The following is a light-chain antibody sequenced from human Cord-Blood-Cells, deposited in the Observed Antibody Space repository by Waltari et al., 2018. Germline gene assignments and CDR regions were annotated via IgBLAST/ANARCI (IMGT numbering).Light chain of an antibody. CDR1: TGPVTSGHY. CDR2: DTS. Sequence: QAVVTQEPSLTVSPGGTVPLTCGSSTGPVTSGHYPYWFQQKPGQAPRTLIYDTSNKHSWTPARFSGSLLGGKAALTLSGAQPEDEAEYYCLLSYSGARGVFGGGTKLTVL. V-gene: IGLV7-46*01. J-gene: IGLJ3*02. CDR3: LLSYSGARGV.